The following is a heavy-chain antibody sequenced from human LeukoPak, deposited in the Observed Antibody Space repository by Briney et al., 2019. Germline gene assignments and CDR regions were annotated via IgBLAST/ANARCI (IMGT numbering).Heavy chain of an antibody. CDR3: AHFSGYSSSSDY. J-gene: IGHJ4*02. D-gene: IGHD6-13*01. CDR1: GFSRGPRGVG. CDR2: IYWDDDK. V-gene: IGHV2-5*02. Sequence: SGPTLVKPTQTLTLTCSFSGFSRGPRGVGVGWIREPPGKALEWLALIYWDDDKRYSPSLKSRLTITKDTSKNQVVLTMTNMDPVDTATYYCAHFSGYSSSSDYWGQGTLVTVSS.